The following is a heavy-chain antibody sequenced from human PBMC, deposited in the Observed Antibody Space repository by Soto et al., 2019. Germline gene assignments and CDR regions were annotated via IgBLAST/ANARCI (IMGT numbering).Heavy chain of an antibody. CDR3: ARGQRFSDWFDP. Sequence: SETLSLTCTVSGGAISTYYWTWIRQPAGKGLEWIGRIYSSGSAKYNPSLQSRVTMSLDTSNNQFSLRLTSVTAADTAVYYCARGQRFSDWFDPWGQGTLVTVSS. D-gene: IGHD3-3*01. V-gene: IGHV4-4*07. CDR1: GGAISTYY. J-gene: IGHJ5*02. CDR2: IYSSGSA.